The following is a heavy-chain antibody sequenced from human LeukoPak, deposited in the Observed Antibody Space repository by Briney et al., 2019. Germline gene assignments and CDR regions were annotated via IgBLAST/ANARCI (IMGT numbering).Heavy chain of an antibody. V-gene: IGHV4-59*01. CDR2: IYNSGST. CDR1: GGSISTYY. J-gene: IGHJ4*02. Sequence: SETPSLTCTVSGGSISTYYWSWIRQPPGKGLEWIGYIYNSGSTNYNPSLKSRVTISADTSKEQFSLKLRSVTAADTAMYYCARDPTHYDPPLWGQGTLVTVSS. D-gene: IGHD4-17*01. CDR3: ARDPTHYDPPL.